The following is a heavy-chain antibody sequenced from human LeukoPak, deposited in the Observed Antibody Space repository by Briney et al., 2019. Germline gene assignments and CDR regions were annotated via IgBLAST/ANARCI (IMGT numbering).Heavy chain of an antibody. Sequence: GGSLRLSCAASGFTFSSYWMHWVRQAPGKGLVWVSRINGDGSTTTYVDSVKGRFTIYRDNAKNTVYLQMNSLRVEDTAVYYCATVRSGSWDWFDPWGQGTLVTVSS. V-gene: IGHV3-74*01. J-gene: IGHJ5*02. CDR1: GFTFSSYW. CDR3: ATVRSGSWDWFDP. CDR2: INGDGSTT. D-gene: IGHD3-10*01.